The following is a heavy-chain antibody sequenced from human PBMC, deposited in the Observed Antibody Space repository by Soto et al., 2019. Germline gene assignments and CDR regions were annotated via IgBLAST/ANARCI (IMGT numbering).Heavy chain of an antibody. CDR3: AKVPFLGSYYPGQTFDY. D-gene: IGHD1-26*01. Sequence: GGSLRLSCAASGFTFSSYAMSWVRQAPGKGLEWVSAISGSGGSTYYADSVKGRFTISRDNSKNTLYLQMNSLRAEDTAVYYCAKVPFLGSYYPGQTFDYWGQGTLVTVSS. CDR1: GFTFSSYA. V-gene: IGHV3-23*01. J-gene: IGHJ4*02. CDR2: ISGSGGST.